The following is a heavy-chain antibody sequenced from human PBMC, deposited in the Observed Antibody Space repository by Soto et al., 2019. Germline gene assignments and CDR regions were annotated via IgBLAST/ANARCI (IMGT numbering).Heavy chain of an antibody. V-gene: IGHV3-48*03. Sequence: PGGSMRLSCSASGFTFSSYEMNWVRQAPGKGLEWVSYISSSGSTIYYADSVKGRFTISRDNAKNSLYLQMNSLRAEDTAVYYCARDPHLRFLPGTYYYYGRDVWGQGTTVTVSS. CDR2: ISSSGSTI. CDR3: ARDPHLRFLPGTYYYYGRDV. CDR1: GFTFSSYE. J-gene: IGHJ6*02. D-gene: IGHD3-3*01.